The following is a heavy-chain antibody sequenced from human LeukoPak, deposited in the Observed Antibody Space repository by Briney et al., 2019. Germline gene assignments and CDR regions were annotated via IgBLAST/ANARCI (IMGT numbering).Heavy chain of an antibody. Sequence: SETLSLTCTVSGGSISSSSYYWGWIRQPPGTGLEWIGSIYYSGSTYYNPSLKSRVSISVDTSKNQFSLKLSSATAADTAVYYCATWDSGRYSQIDNWGQGTLVTVSS. CDR3: ATWDSGRYSQIDN. V-gene: IGHV4-39*01. J-gene: IGHJ4*02. CDR1: GGSISSSSYY. D-gene: IGHD1-26*01. CDR2: IYYSGST.